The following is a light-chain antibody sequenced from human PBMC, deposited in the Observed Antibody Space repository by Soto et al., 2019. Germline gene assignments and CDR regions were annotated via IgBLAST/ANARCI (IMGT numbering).Light chain of an antibody. CDR2: AAS. CDR1: QTISTY. J-gene: IGKJ4*01. V-gene: IGKV1-39*01. Sequence: DIQMTQSPSSLSASVGDRVTITCRASQTISTYLNWYQQRPGKAPKVLIYAASSLQSGVPSRFSGSGSGKEFTLTISGLKPEDFATYYCQQGSSSPLTFGGGTRVEI. CDR3: QQGSSSPLT.